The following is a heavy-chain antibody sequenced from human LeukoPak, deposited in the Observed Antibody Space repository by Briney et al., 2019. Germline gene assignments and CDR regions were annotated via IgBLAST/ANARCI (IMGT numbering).Heavy chain of an antibody. CDR1: GFTFSDYY. Sequence: KTGGSLRRSCAASGFTFSDYYTSWIRQAPGKGLEWVSYISSTSTYTNYADSVKGRFTISRDNAKNSLYLQMNSLRAEDTAVYYCARGISYCGGDCAPYYFDYWGQGTLVTVSS. CDR3: ARGISYCGGDCAPYYFDY. D-gene: IGHD2-21*02. CDR2: ISSTSTYT. V-gene: IGHV3-11*05. J-gene: IGHJ4*02.